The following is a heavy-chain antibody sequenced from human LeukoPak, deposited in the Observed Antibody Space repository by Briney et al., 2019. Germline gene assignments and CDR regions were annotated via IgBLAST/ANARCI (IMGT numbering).Heavy chain of an antibody. J-gene: IGHJ4*02. Sequence: SETLSLTCAVYGGSFSGYYWSWIRQPPGKGLEWIGEINHSGSTNYNPSLKSRVTISVDTSKNQFSLKLSSVTAADTAVYYCARRLQAYVYKMYYFDYWGQGTLVTVSS. V-gene: IGHV4-34*01. D-gene: IGHD1-14*01. CDR3: ARRLQAYVYKMYYFDY. CDR1: GGSFSGYY. CDR2: INHSGST.